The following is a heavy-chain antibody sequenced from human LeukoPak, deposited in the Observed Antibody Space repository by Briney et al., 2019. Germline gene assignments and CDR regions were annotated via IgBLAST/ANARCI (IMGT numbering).Heavy chain of an antibody. D-gene: IGHD4-23*01. CDR3: ARGVDYGGNSGHDAFDI. Sequence: SVKVSCKASGGTFSSYAISWVRQAPGQGLEWMGGIIPIFGTANYAQKFQGRVTITADESTSTAYMELSSLRSEDTAVYYCARGVDYGGNSGHDAFDIWGQGTMVTVSS. V-gene: IGHV1-69*13. CDR2: IIPIFGTA. CDR1: GGTFSSYA. J-gene: IGHJ3*02.